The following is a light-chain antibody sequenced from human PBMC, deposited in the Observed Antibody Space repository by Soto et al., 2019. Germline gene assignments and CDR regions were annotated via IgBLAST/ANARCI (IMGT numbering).Light chain of an antibody. CDR2: DVS. V-gene: IGKV1-33*01. CDR1: RDISDY. J-gene: IGKJ2*01. CDR3: QQYDNVPYT. Sequence: DLQMTSPQSPLFASLGERFTSLCQGGRDISDYLNGFQQKPGKAPDFLIYDVSNLEAGVPSRFSGSVSGTEFTFTINGLQPEDIATYFCQQYDNVPYTFGQGTKLDLK.